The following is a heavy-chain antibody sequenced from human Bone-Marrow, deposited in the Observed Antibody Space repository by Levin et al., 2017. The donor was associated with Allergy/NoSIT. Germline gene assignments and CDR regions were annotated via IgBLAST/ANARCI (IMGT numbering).Heavy chain of an antibody. V-gene: IGHV4-31*03. CDR1: GGSISSGGYY. CDR2: IYYSGST. CDR3: ARSGYFKGYYGSGIDY. D-gene: IGHD3-10*01. Sequence: SETLSLTCTVSGGSISSGGYYWSWIRQHPGTGLEWIGYIYYSGSTYYNPSLKSRVTISVDTSKNQFSLKLSSVTAADTAVYYCARSGYFKGYYGSGIDYWGQGTLVTVSS. J-gene: IGHJ4*02.